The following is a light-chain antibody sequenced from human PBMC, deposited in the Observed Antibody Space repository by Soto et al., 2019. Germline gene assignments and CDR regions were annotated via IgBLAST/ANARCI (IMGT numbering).Light chain of an antibody. CDR3: QQYGSSRT. CDR1: QSVGSDY. J-gene: IGKJ1*01. V-gene: IGKV3-20*01. Sequence: EVVLTQSPGTLSLSPGEGATLSCRASQSVGSDYVAWYQHKPGQAPRLLIYGASSRAAGIPDRFSGSGSGTDFTLTISRLEPEDFAVYYCQQYGSSRTFGQGTKVDIK. CDR2: GAS.